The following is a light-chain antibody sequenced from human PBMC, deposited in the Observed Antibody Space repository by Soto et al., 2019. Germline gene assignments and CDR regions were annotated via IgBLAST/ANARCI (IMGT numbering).Light chain of an antibody. Sequence: QTVVTQSSSASASLGSSVKLTCTLSSGHSSYIIAWHQQQPGKAPRYLMKLEGSGSYNKGSGVPDRFSGSSSGADRYRTISNLQFEDEADYYCETWDSNTHTVFGGGTKLTVL. CDR1: SGHSSYI. CDR3: ETWDSNTHTV. J-gene: IGLJ3*02. CDR2: LEGSGSY. V-gene: IGLV4-60*02.